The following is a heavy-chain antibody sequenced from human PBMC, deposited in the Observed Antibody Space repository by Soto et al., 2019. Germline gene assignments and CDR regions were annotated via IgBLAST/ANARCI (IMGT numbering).Heavy chain of an antibody. J-gene: IGHJ6*02. CDR2: INHSGST. D-gene: IGHD3-22*01. CDR3: ARGPSGSSGYYYYYYYYGMDV. V-gene: IGHV4-34*01. Sequence: SATLSLTCAVYGGSFSGYYWSWIRQPPGKGLEWIGEINHSGSTNYNPSLKSRVTISVDTSKNQFSLKLSSVTAADTAVYYCARGPSGSSGYYYYYYYYGMDVWGQGTTVTVSS. CDR1: GGSFSGYY.